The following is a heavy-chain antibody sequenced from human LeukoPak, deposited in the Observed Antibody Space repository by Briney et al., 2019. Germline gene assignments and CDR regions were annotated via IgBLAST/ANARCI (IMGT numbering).Heavy chain of an antibody. CDR3: ARDKAAAGYYYYYYGMDV. CDR2: ISVYNGNT. CDR1: GYTFTSYG. D-gene: IGHD6-13*01. J-gene: IGHJ6*02. Sequence: ASVKVSCKASGYTFTSYGINWVRQAPGQGLEWMGWISVYNGNTNYAQKLQGRVTMTTDTSTSTAYMELRSLRSDDTAVYYCARDKAAAGYYYYYYGMDVWGQGTTVTVSS. V-gene: IGHV1-18*01.